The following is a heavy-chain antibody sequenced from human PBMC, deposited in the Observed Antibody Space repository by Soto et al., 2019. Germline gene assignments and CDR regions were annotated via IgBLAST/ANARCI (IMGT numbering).Heavy chain of an antibody. CDR2: ISSSGVT. D-gene: IGHD5-12*01. J-gene: IGHJ4*02. CDR1: GYTFSSSA. V-gene: IGHV1-18*04. Sequence: QVRLVQSGPEVKKPEASVKVSCKASGYTFSSSAISWVRQAPGQGPEWMGWISSSGVTNYAQNFQGRVTLTVDSSTTTAYMEVRSLSSAYTAIYYRARYHGGYGTFDYWGQGTLVTVSS. CDR3: ARYHGGYGTFDY.